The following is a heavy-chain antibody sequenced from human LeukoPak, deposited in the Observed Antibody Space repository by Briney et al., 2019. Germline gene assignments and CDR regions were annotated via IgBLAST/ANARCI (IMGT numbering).Heavy chain of an antibody. CDR1: GFTFSSYG. CDR3: ARDGDSSGYYWGSY. V-gene: IGHV3-33*01. Sequence: GGSLRLSCAASGFTFSSYGMHWVRQAPGKGLEWVAVIWYDGSNKYYADSVKVRFTISRDNSKNTLYLQMNSLRAEDTAVYYCARDGDSSGYYWGSYWGQGTLVTVSS. J-gene: IGHJ4*02. D-gene: IGHD3-22*01. CDR2: IWYDGSNK.